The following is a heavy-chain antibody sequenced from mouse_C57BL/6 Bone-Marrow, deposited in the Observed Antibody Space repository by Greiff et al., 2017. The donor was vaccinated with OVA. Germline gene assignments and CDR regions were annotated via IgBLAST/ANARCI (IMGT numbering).Heavy chain of an antibody. Sequence: QVQLKQPGAELVKPGASVKLSCKASGYTFTSYWMHWVKQRPGRGLEWIGRIDPNSGGTKYNEKFKSKATLTVDKPSSTAYMQLSSLTSEDSAVYYCARRVYSNFYFDYWGQGTTLTVSS. CDR1: GYTFTSYW. CDR3: ARRVYSNFYFDY. J-gene: IGHJ2*01. CDR2: IDPNSGGT. D-gene: IGHD2-5*01. V-gene: IGHV1-72*01.